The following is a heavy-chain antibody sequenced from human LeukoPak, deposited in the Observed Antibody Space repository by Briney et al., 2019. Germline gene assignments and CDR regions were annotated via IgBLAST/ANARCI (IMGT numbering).Heavy chain of an antibody. Sequence: GGSLRLSCAASGFTFSSYWMSWVRQAPGKGLEWVANIKQDGSEKYYVDSVKGRFTISRDNAKNSLYLQMNSLRAEDTALYYCAKEVWPGNTGWHLFDSWGQGTLVTVSS. V-gene: IGHV3-7*03. CDR1: GFTFSSYW. CDR2: IKQDGSEK. J-gene: IGHJ4*02. CDR3: AKEVWPGNTGWHLFDS. D-gene: IGHD6-19*01.